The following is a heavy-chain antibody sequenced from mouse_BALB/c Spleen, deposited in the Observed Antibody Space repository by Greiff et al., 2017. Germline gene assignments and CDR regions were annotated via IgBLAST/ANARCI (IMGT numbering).Heavy chain of an antibody. V-gene: IGHV1S137*01. Sequence: QVQLKESGAELVRPGVSVKISCKGSGYTFTDYAMHWVKQSHAKSLEWIGVISTYYGDASYNQKFKGKATMTVDKSSSTAYMELARLTSEDSAIYYCARGDGNYFAYWGQGTLVTVSA. CDR1: GYTFTDYA. J-gene: IGHJ3*01. CDR3: ARGDGNYFAY. D-gene: IGHD2-1*01. CDR2: ISTYYGDA.